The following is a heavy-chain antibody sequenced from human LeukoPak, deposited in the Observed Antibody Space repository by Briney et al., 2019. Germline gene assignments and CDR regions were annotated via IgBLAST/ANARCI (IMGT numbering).Heavy chain of an antibody. V-gene: IGHV5-51*01. CDR1: GSSLTNSW. CDR3: ARREAASDADAFDI. Sequence: GVSLKISCKASGSSLTNSWIGWVRQLPGKGLEWMGVIYPGDSDTRYSPSFQGQVTISADKSISTAYLQWSSLKASDTAMYYCARREAASDADAFDIWGQGTMVTVSS. D-gene: IGHD6-13*01. CDR2: IYPGDSDT. J-gene: IGHJ3*02.